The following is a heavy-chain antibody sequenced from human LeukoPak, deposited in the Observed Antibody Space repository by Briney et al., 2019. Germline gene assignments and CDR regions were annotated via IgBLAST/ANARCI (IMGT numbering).Heavy chain of an antibody. V-gene: IGHV4-39*07. Sequence: SSETLSLTCTVSGGSITSSSYYWGWIRQPPGKGLEWIGNIYYSGTTFYNPSLKSRVTISVDTSKNQFSLKLSSVTAADTAVYYCARGVHRDYDSSGYLDAFDIWGQGTMVTVSS. CDR1: GGSITSSSYY. CDR2: IYYSGTT. CDR3: ARGVHRDYDSSGYLDAFDI. J-gene: IGHJ3*02. D-gene: IGHD3-22*01.